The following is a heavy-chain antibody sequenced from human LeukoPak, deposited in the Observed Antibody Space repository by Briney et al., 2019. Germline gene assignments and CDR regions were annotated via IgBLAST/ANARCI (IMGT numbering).Heavy chain of an antibody. J-gene: IGHJ4*02. D-gene: IGHD5/OR15-5a*01. Sequence: GGSLRLSLAASGFTLRRDWVHWVRPAPGKGVVWGSPISDDGSITTYADSVQGRFTISRDNAKSTVFLQMNSLRVEDTAVYFCVRRYYEYNVYDRHFDFWGQGILVTVSS. CDR2: ISDDGSIT. CDR3: VRRYYEYNVYDRHFDF. CDR1: GFTLRRDW. V-gene: IGHV3-74*03.